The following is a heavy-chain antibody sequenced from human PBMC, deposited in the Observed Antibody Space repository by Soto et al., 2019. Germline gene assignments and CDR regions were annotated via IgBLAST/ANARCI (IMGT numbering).Heavy chain of an antibody. CDR2: ISSSSSTI. D-gene: IGHD3-10*01. CDR1: GFTFSSYS. V-gene: IGHV3-48*01. J-gene: IGHJ3*02. Sequence: EMQLVESGGGLVQPGGSLRLSCAASGFTFSSYSMNWVRQAPGKGLEWVSYISSSSSTISYADSVKGRFTISRDKAKNSLYLQMNSLRAEDTAVYYCARDPLSLLWFGVDALDIWGQGTMVTVSS. CDR3: ARDPLSLLWFGVDALDI.